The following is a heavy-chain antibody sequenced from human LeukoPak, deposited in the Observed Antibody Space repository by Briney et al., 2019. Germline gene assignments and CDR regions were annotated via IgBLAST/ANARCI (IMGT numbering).Heavy chain of an antibody. CDR1: GFTFSDYY. CDR2: ISSSGSTI. CDR3: ARVIVAKHYYYMDV. V-gene: IGHV3-11*04. Sequence: GGSLRLSCAASGFTFSDYYMSWIRQAPGKGLEWVSYISSSGSTIYYADSVKGRFTISRDNAKNSLYLQMNSLRAEDTAVYYCARVIVAKHYYYMDVWGKGTTVTISS. D-gene: IGHD5-12*01. J-gene: IGHJ6*03.